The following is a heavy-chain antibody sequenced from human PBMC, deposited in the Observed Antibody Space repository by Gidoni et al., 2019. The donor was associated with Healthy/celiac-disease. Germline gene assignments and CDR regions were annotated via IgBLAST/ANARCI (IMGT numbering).Heavy chain of an antibody. CDR3: ARDIVVVVPAATPEAYGMDV. CDR1: GFTFSRYT. CDR2: ISYDGSNK. V-gene: IGHV3-30*04. D-gene: IGHD2-2*01. Sequence: QVQLVESGGGVVQPGRSLRLSCAASGFTFSRYTMHWVRQAPGKGLEWVAVISYDGSNKYYADSVKGRLTISRDNSKNTLYLQMNSLRAEDTAVYYCARDIVVVVPAATPEAYGMDVWGQGTTVTVSS. J-gene: IGHJ6*02.